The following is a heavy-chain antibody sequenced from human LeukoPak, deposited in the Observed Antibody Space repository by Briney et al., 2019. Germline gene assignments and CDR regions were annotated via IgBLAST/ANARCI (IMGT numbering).Heavy chain of an antibody. J-gene: IGHJ4*02. Sequence: SETLSLTCTVSGGSISSYYWSWIRQPPGKGLEWIVYIYYSGSTNYNPSLKSRVTISVDTSKNQFSLKLSSVTAADTAVYYCASGSSSWSFDYWGQGTLVTVSS. D-gene: IGHD6-13*01. CDR1: GGSISSYY. CDR2: IYYSGST. V-gene: IGHV4-59*01. CDR3: ASGSSSWSFDY.